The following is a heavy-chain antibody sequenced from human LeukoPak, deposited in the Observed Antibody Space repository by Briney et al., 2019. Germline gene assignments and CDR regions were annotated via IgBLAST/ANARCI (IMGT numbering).Heavy chain of an antibody. CDR3: ARNRRYGMDV. V-gene: IGHV4-34*01. CDR2: INHSGST. CDR1: GGSFSGYY. J-gene: IGHJ6*02. Sequence: PSETLSLTCAVYGGSFSGYYWSWIRQPPGEGLEWIGEINHSGSTNYNPSLKSRVTISVDTSKNQFSLKLSSVTAADTAVYYCARNRRYGMDVWGQGTTVTVSS. D-gene: IGHD1/OR15-1a*01.